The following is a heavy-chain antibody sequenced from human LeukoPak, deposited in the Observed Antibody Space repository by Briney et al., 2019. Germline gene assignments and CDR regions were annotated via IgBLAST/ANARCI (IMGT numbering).Heavy chain of an antibody. CDR1: GGSISSSNW. D-gene: IGHD3-9*01. V-gene: IGHV4-4*02. Sequence: PSGTLSLTCAVSGGSISSSNWWSWVRPPPGKGLEWVGEIYHSGSTNYNPSLKSRVTISVDKSKNPFSLKLGSVTAADTAVYYCARGALYYDILTGFDYWGQGTLVTVSS. CDR2: IYHSGST. J-gene: IGHJ4*02. CDR3: ARGALYYDILTGFDY.